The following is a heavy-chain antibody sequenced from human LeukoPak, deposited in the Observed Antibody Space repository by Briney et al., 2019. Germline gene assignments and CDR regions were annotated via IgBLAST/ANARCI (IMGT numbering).Heavy chain of an antibody. V-gene: IGHV1-69*06. CDR2: IIPIFGTA. CDR3: ARGSLTGDVVVAGIYYMDV. D-gene: IGHD2-15*01. Sequence: ASVKVSCKASGGTFSSYAISWVRQAPGQGLEWMGGIIPIFGTANYAQKFQGRVTITADKSTSTACMELSSLRSEDTAVYYCARGSLTGDVVVAGIYYMDVWGKGTTVTVSS. J-gene: IGHJ6*03. CDR1: GGTFSSYA.